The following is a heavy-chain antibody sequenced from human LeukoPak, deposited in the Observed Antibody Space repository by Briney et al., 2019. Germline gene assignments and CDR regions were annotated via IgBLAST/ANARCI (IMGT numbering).Heavy chain of an antibody. CDR3: ARHGYSGSYYYDAFDI. CDR2: IYYSGST. V-gene: IGHV4-59*08. D-gene: IGHD1-26*01. J-gene: IGHJ3*02. CDR1: GGSISSYY. Sequence: SETLSLTCTVSGGSISSYYWSWIRQPPGKGLEWIGYIYYSGSTNYNPSLKSRVTISVDTSKNQFSLKLSSVTAADTAVYYCARHGYSGSYYYDAFDIWGQGTMVTVSS.